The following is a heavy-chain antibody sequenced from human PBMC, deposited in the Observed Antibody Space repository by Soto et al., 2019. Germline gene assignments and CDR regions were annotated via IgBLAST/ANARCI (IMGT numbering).Heavy chain of an antibody. CDR2: INPNSGGT. Sequence: ASVKVSCKASGYTFTSYGISWVRQAPGQGLEWMGWINPNSGGTNYAQKFQGRVTMTRDTSISTAYMELSSLKSDDTALYFCARSSGTYSDFDYWGQGTQVTVSS. V-gene: IGHV1-2*02. CDR3: ARSSGTYSDFDY. D-gene: IGHD1-26*01. CDR1: GYTFTSYG. J-gene: IGHJ4*01.